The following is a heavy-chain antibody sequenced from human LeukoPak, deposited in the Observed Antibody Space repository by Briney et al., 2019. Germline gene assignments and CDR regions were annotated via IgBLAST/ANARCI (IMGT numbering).Heavy chain of an antibody. CDR3: ADTYYDFWSGYHRQKFDY. CDR1: GGSISSSSYY. J-gene: IGHJ4*02. D-gene: IGHD3-3*01. CDR2: IYYSGST. Sequence: SETLSLTCTVSGGSISSSSYYWGWIRQPPGKGLEWIGSIYYSGSTYYNPSLKSRVTISVDTSKNQFSLKLSSVTAADTAVYYCADTYYDFWSGYHRQKFDYWGRGTLVTVSS. V-gene: IGHV4-39*01.